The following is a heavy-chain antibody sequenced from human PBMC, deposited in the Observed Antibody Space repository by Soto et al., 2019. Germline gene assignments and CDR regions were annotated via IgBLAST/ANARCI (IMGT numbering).Heavy chain of an antibody. CDR3: ALTYYGSGSYYNVRWFDP. D-gene: IGHD3-10*01. CDR1: GFSLSTSGVG. Sequence: QITLKESGPTLVKPTQTLTLTCTFSGFSLSTSGVGVGWIRQPPGKALEWLALIYWDDDKRYSPSLKSRLTIPQHTSKNQVVLTMTNMDPVDTATYYCALTYYGSGSYYNVRWFDPWGQGTLVTVSS. J-gene: IGHJ5*02. V-gene: IGHV2-5*02. CDR2: IYWDDDK.